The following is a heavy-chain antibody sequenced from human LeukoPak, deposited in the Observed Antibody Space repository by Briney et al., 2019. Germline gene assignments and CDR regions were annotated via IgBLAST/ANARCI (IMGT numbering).Heavy chain of an antibody. V-gene: IGHV3-9*01. D-gene: IGHD2-2*02. J-gene: IGHJ4*02. CDR3: AKGQGYCSSTSCYRSRGYDYFDY. CDR1: GFTFDDYA. CDR2: ISWNSGSI. Sequence: TGGSLRLSCAASGFTFDDYAMHWVRQAPGKGLEWVSGISWNSGSIGYADSVKGRFTISRDNAKNSLYLQMNSLRAEDTALYYCAKGQGYCSSTSCYRSRGYDYFDYWGQGTLVTVSS.